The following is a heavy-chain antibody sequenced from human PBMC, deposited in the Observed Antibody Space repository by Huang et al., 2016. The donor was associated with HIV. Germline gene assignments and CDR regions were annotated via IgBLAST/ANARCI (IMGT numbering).Heavy chain of an antibody. D-gene: IGHD3-22*01. Sequence: EVQLAQSGPEVKKPGESLKISCKGSGFSFTNYWIGWVRPMPGKGLEWMGIIYPGDSDTKYSPSFQGQVTISADKSISTAYLQWSSLKASDTAMYYCVRSTSGYYYRTDYWGQGTLVTVSS. CDR2: IYPGDSDT. CDR3: VRSTSGYYYRTDY. J-gene: IGHJ4*02. CDR1: GFSFTNYW. V-gene: IGHV5-51*01.